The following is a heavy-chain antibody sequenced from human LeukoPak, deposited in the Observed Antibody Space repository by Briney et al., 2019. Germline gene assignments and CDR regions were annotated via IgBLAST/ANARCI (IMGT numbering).Heavy chain of an antibody. CDR3: ARVPDYYYDSSGYYVNDY. Sequence: GGSLRLSCAASGFTFSSYSMNWVRQAPGKGLEWDSSISSSSSYIYYVDSVKGRFTISRDNAKNSLYLQMNSLRAEDTAVYYCARVPDYYYDSSGYYVNDYWGQGTLVTVSS. D-gene: IGHD3-22*01. V-gene: IGHV3-21*01. CDR1: GFTFSSYS. CDR2: ISSSSSYI. J-gene: IGHJ4*02.